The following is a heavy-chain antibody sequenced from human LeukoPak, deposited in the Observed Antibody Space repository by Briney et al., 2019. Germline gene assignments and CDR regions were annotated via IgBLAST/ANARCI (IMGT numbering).Heavy chain of an antibody. D-gene: IGHD5-18*01. Sequence: GGSLRLSCEASGFSFSNNEMNWVRQAPGRGLEWVSYISRGGGTIYYADSVKGRFTLSRDNVQNSLYLQMNSLRAEDTAVYYRASSTGYSYGYFDYWGQGTLVTVSS. V-gene: IGHV3-48*03. J-gene: IGHJ4*02. CDR2: ISRGGGTI. CDR1: GFSFSNNE. CDR3: ASSTGYSYGYFDY.